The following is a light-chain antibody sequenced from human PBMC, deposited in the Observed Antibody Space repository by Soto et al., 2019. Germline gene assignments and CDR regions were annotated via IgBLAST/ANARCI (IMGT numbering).Light chain of an antibody. J-gene: IGLJ3*02. CDR1: NSDVGGYDY. CDR2: QVN. V-gene: IGLV2-14*01. Sequence: QSVLTQPASVSGSPGQSITISCTGTNSDVGGYDYVSWYQHYPGKAPKLLIYQVNNRPSGVSSRFSGSKSDNTASLTFSGLQAEDEADYYCSSLTSSNTGVYGGGTKLTVL. CDR3: SSLTSSNTGV.